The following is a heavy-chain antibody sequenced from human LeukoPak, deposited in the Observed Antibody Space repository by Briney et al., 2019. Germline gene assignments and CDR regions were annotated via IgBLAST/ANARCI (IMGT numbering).Heavy chain of an antibody. V-gene: IGHV3-13*01. J-gene: IGHJ2*01. Sequence: GGSLRLSCAASGFTFSSYDMHWVRQATGKGLEWVSGIGTAGGIYYPGSVKGRFTISRENAKNSLYLQVNSLRAGDTAVYYCARAGYSSTWYSRYFDLWGRGTLVTVSS. CDR2: IGTAGGI. CDR3: ARAGYSSTWYSRYFDL. CDR1: GFTFSSYD. D-gene: IGHD6-13*01.